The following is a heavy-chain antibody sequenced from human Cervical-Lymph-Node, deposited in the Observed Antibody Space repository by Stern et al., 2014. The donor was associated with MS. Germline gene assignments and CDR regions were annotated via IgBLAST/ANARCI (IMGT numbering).Heavy chain of an antibody. V-gene: IGHV3-23*04. D-gene: IGHD4-17*01. CDR1: GFTFSNYG. CDR2: ISGIGGST. J-gene: IGHJ2*01. Sequence: DQLVQSGGGFVKPGGSLRLSCAVSGFTFSNYGMSWVRRAPGKGLEWVSAISGIGGSTFYADSVKGRFTISRNNFQNTLYLQMSSLRADDTAVYYCAKVSDDYDAHWFFDLWGRGTLVTVSS. CDR3: AKVSDDYDAHWFFDL.